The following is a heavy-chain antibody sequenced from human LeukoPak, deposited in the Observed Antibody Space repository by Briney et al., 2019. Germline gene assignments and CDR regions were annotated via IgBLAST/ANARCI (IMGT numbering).Heavy chain of an antibody. CDR1: GYTFTSYG. D-gene: IGHD6-13*01. V-gene: IGHV1-69*10. Sequence: GASVKVSCKASGYTFTSYGISWVRQAPGQGLEWMGWIIPILGIANYAQKFQGRVTITADKSTSAAYMELSSLRSEDTAVYYCARGFGFSSSWYGDYWGQGTLVTVSS. CDR3: ARGFGFSSSWYGDY. J-gene: IGHJ4*02. CDR2: IIPILGIA.